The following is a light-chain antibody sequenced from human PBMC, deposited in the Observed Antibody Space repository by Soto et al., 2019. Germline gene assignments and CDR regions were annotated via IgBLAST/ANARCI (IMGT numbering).Light chain of an antibody. CDR3: QQSYNAPPT. V-gene: IGKV1-39*01. CDR1: QSVNSY. Sequence: DIQMTQSPSSLSASVGDRVTISCRASQSVNSYLSWYQHRPGEAPKLLIYAASNLQSGVPSRFSGSGSGTDFTLTISRLQPEDFATYSCQQSYNAPPTFGPGTKVEIK. CDR2: AAS. J-gene: IGKJ1*01.